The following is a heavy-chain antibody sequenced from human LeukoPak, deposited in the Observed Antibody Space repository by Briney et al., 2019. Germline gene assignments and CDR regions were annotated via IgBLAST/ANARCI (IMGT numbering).Heavy chain of an antibody. V-gene: IGHV1-8*01. Sequence: GASVRVSYKASGYTFTSYDINWVRQAPGQGLEWMGWMNPNSGNTAYAQKFQGRVTMTRNTSISTAYMELSSLRSEDTAVYYCARADYDSGGSTRKQIDFWGQGTLVTVSS. D-gene: IGHD3-22*01. CDR2: MNPNSGNT. J-gene: IGHJ4*02. CDR1: GYTFTSYD. CDR3: ARADYDSGGSTRKQIDF.